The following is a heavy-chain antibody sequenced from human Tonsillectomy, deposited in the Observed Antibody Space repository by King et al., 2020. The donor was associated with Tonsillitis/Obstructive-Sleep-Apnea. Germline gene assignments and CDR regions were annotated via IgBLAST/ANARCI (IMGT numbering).Heavy chain of an antibody. CDR2: ISWNSYNI. CDR3: AKDTAYGDLYYYMAV. Sequence: VQLVESGGGLVQPGRSLRLSCEASGFTFGDYVMHWVRQAPGKGLEWVSGISWNSYNIDYADSVKGRFTISRDNAKNSLYLQMNSLRPEDTALYYCAKDTAYGDLYYYMAVWGKGTTVTVSS. V-gene: IGHV3-9*01. D-gene: IGHD4-17*01. J-gene: IGHJ6*03. CDR1: GFTFGDYV.